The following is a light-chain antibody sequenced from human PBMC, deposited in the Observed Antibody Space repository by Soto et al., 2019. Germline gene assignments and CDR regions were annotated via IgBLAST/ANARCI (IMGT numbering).Light chain of an antibody. V-gene: IGKV3-20*01. CDR2: SSI. CDR1: QSVSSNY. CDR3: QYYGSSPWT. J-gene: IGKJ1*01. Sequence: EIVLTQSPGTLSLSPGERGTLSCRASQSVSSNYLAWYQQKPGQAPSLLNYSSISRATGIPDRFSGSGSGTDFTLTISRLEPEDFAVYYCQYYGSSPWTFGQGTKVEIK.